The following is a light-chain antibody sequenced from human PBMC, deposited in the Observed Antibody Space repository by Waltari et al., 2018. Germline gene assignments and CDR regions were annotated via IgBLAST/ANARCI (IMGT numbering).Light chain of an antibody. Sequence: DIQFTQSPSSLSASVGDRVTITCRGSKSISRYLNWYQQEPGKAPKVLIYSASSLQTGVPSRFSGSGSGTDFTLTISSLQPEDFATYYCKQSYRAPITFGQGTRLDIK. CDR1: KSISRY. J-gene: IGKJ5*01. V-gene: IGKV1-39*01. CDR2: SAS. CDR3: KQSYRAPIT.